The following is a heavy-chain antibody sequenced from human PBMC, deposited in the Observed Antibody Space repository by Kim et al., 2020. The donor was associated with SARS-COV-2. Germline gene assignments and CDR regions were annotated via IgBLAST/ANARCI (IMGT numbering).Heavy chain of an antibody. J-gene: IGHJ4*02. Sequence: GGSLRLSCAASGFTFNNYDMNWIRQAPGKGLEWVAYITYDGSTKYYADSVKGRFTISRDNAKNTLYLQMNSLRAEDTAVYYCARAVAVTGFYFEDVGQGTLVTVSS. D-gene: IGHD2-21*02. CDR3: ARAVAVTGFYFED. CDR1: GFTFNNYD. CDR2: ITYDGSTK. V-gene: IGHV3-11*01.